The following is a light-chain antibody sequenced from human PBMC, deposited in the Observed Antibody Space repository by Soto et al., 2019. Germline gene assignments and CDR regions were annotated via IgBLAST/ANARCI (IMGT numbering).Light chain of an antibody. CDR1: QTISSW. CDR2: KAS. V-gene: IGKV1-5*03. CDR3: QHYNSYSEA. J-gene: IGKJ1*01. Sequence: NQMTESPSTLSISVGDRVTITCRASQTISSWLAWYQQKPGKAPKLLIYKASTLKSGVPSRFSGSGSGTEFTLTISSLQPDDFATYYCQHYNSYSEAFGQGTKVDI.